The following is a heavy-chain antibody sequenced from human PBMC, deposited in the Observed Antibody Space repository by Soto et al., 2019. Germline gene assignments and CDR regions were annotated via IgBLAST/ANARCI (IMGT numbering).Heavy chain of an antibody. CDR3: AKTLDGSGSYKYYFDY. CDR2: ISYDGSNK. CDR1: GFTFSSYG. D-gene: IGHD3-10*01. J-gene: IGHJ4*02. V-gene: IGHV3-30*18. Sequence: GGSLRLSCAASGFTFSSYGMHWVRQAPGKGLEWVAVISYDGSNKYYADSVKGRFTISRDNSKNTLYLQMNSLRAEDTAVYYCAKTLDGSGSYKYYFDYWGQGTLVTVSS.